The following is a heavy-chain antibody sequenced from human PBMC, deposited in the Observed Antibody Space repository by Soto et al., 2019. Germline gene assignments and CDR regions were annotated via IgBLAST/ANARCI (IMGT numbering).Heavy chain of an antibody. CDR2: INPNSGGT. J-gene: IGHJ6*02. V-gene: IGHV1-2*02. Sequence: ASVKVSCKASGYTFTGYYMHWVRQAPGQGLEWMGWINPNSGGTNYAQKFQGRVTMTRDTSISTAYMELSRLRSDDTAVYYCARGGHTRFLGYCYYYGMDVWGQGTTVTVSS. CDR3: ARGGHTRFLGYCYYYGMDV. CDR1: GYTFTGYY. D-gene: IGHD3-3*01.